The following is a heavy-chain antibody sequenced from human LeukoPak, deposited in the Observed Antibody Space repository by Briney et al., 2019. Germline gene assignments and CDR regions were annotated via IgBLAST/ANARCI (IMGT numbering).Heavy chain of an antibody. J-gene: IGHJ4*02. CDR2: IKPDEGEK. CDR3: ARGGRDGYNYY. D-gene: IGHD5-24*01. Sequence: GGSLRLSCAASGFTFSSDWMIWVRQAPGKGLEWVANIKPDEGEKYYVDSVKGRFTISRDNAKNSLYLQMNSLRAEDTAVYYCARGGRDGYNYYWGQGTLVTVSS. V-gene: IGHV3-7*01. CDR1: GFTFSSDW.